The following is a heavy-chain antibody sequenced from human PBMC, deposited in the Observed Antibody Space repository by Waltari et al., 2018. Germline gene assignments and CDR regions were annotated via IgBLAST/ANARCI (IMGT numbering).Heavy chain of an antibody. J-gene: IGHJ4*02. D-gene: IGHD3-22*01. CDR2: VYWDDDK. V-gene: IGHV2-5*02. CDR1: GFSITTPGEG. CDR3: VHRQPGPRAYNYDTKGYYFNY. Sequence: QITLKESGPTLVKPTQTLTLTCSFSGFSITTPGEGGAWIRQPPGRALEWLALVYWDDDKRYSPFFKNRLTITKDTFKNQVVLTVTNMDPVDTATYYCVHRQPGPRAYNYDTKGYYFNYWGQGSLVTVSS.